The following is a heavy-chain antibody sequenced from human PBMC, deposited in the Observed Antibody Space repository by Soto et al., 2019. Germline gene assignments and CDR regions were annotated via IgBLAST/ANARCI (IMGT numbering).Heavy chain of an antibody. Sequence: GWSLRLSCAASGFTFSSYAMSWVRQAPGKGLEWVSAISGSGGSTYYADSVKGRFTISRDNSKNTLYLQMNSLRAEDTAVYYCAKALSRDGYNSGLDYYFDYWGQGTLVTVSS. CDR3: AKALSRDGYNSGLDYYFDY. D-gene: IGHD5-12*01. V-gene: IGHV3-23*01. CDR2: ISGSGGST. CDR1: GFTFSSYA. J-gene: IGHJ4*02.